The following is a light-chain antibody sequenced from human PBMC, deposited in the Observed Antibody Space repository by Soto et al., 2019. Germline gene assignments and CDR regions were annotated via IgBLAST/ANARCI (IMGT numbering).Light chain of an antibody. CDR2: DAS. V-gene: IGKV1-5*01. CDR1: QSISSW. J-gene: IGKJ4*01. Sequence: GDRVTITCRASQSISSWLAWYQQKPGKAPKLLIYDASSLESGVPSRFSGSGSGTEFTLTISSLQPDDFATYSCQQYNSRALTFGGGTKVEIK. CDR3: QQYNSRALT.